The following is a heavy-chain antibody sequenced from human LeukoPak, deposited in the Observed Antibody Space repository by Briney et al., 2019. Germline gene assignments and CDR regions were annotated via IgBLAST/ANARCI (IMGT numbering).Heavy chain of an antibody. Sequence: GGSLRLSCAASGFTVSSNYMSWVRQAPGKGLEWVSVIYSGGSTYYADSVKGRFTISRDNSKNTLYLQRNSLRAEDTAVYYCARADYDSSGYPIDYWGQGTLVTVSS. J-gene: IGHJ4*02. CDR1: GFTVSSNY. D-gene: IGHD3-22*01. V-gene: IGHV3-53*01. CDR3: ARADYDSSGYPIDY. CDR2: IYSGGST.